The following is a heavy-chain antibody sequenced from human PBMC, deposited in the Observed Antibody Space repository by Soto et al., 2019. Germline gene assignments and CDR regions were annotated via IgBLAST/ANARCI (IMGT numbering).Heavy chain of an antibody. Sequence: EVQLVEVGGGLVKPGGSLRLSCAASGFTFSSYSMTWLRQAPGKGLECVSSISSGSSSIYYADSVKGRFTISRDNAKNSLYLQMNSLRAQDTAVYYCARALSSLIAVPAYWGQGTLVTVSS. CDR2: ISSGSSSI. CDR1: GFTFSSYS. J-gene: IGHJ4*02. D-gene: IGHD6-19*01. CDR3: ARALSSLIAVPAY. V-gene: IGHV3-21*02.